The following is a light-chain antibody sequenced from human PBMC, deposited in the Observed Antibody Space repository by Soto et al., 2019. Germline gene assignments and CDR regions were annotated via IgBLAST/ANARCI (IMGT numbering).Light chain of an antibody. Sequence: EIVLTQSPATLSLSPGERATLSCRASQSVSSSYLAWYQQKPGQAPRLLIYGASSRATGIPDRFSGGGSGTDFTLTISRLEPEDFAVYYCQRYSDWPPWTFGQGTKVDIK. CDR3: QRYSDWPPWT. J-gene: IGKJ1*01. CDR1: QSVSSSY. V-gene: IGKV3D-20*02. CDR2: GAS.